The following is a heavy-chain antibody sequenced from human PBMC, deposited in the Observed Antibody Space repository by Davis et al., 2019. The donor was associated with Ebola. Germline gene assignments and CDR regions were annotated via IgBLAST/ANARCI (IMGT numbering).Heavy chain of an antibody. CDR3: ARHVMVGYYDSVLGY. Sequence: GESLKISCKASGYSFTNYWIGWVRQMPGKGLEWMGIIYPGDSDTRYSPSFQGQVTISVDKSISTAYLQWSSLKASDTAMYYCARHVMVGYYDSVLGYWGQGTLVTVSS. D-gene: IGHD3-22*01. CDR2: IYPGDSDT. J-gene: IGHJ4*02. V-gene: IGHV5-51*01. CDR1: GYSFTNYW.